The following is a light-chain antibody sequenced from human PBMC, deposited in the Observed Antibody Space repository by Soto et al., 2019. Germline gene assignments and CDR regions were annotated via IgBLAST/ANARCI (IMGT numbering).Light chain of an antibody. Sequence: EIVLTQSPGTLSLSPGERATLSCRASQSVSSSYLAWYQQKPGQPPRLLIYGASNRATGIPARFSGSGSGTDFTLTISSLEPEDFAVYYCQQRSNWQVTFGQGTRLEIK. V-gene: IGKV3D-20*02. CDR3: QQRSNWQVT. CDR2: GAS. J-gene: IGKJ5*01. CDR1: QSVSSSY.